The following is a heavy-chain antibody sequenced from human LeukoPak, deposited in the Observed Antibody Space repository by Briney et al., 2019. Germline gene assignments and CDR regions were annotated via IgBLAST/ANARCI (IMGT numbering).Heavy chain of an antibody. V-gene: IGHV3-66*01. CDR3: ATRAAAGYYYGMDV. CDR2: ITGAIAT. D-gene: IGHD2-15*01. CDR1: GFTVRTNY. Sequence: PGGSLRLSCAASGFTVRTNYMAWVRQAPGKGLEWVSIITGAIATHYVESVRGRFTISKDNSMNTLYLEMNSLRVDDTAVYYCATRAAAGYYYGMDVWGQGTTVTVSS. J-gene: IGHJ6*02.